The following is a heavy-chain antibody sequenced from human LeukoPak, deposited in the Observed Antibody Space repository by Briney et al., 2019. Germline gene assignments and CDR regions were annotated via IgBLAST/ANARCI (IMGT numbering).Heavy chain of an antibody. D-gene: IGHD3-22*01. CDR3: ARAESSAFMMILMVGGVVDY. CDR2: INPNSGGT. CDR1: GYTFSAYY. V-gene: IGHV1-2*02. J-gene: IGHJ4*02. Sequence: ASVKVCCKASGYTFSAYYMQWVRQAPGQGLEWIGWINPNSGGTDYAQKFQGRVTMTRDTSITTAYMELSSLRSDDTAVYYCARAESSAFMMILMVGGVVDYWGQGTLVTVSS.